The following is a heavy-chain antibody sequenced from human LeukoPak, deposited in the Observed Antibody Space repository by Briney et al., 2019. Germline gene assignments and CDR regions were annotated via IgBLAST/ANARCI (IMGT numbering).Heavy chain of an antibody. CDR3: ARAGRWSTNWFDP. D-gene: IGHD2-15*01. V-gene: IGHV3-48*04. CDR2: ISSSSSTI. Sequence: PGGSLRLSCAASGFTFSSYSMNWVRQAPGKGLEWASYISSSSSTIYYADSVKGRFTISRDNAKNSLYLQMNSLRAEDTAVYYCARAGRWSTNWFDPWGQGTLVTVSS. J-gene: IGHJ5*02. CDR1: GFTFSSYS.